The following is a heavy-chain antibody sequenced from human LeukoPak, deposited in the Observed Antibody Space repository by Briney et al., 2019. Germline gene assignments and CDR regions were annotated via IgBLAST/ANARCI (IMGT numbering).Heavy chain of an antibody. CDR2: FDPEDGET. Sequence: ASVKVSCKVSGYTLTELSMHWVRQAPGKGLEWMGGFDPEDGETIYAQKFQGRVTMTEDTSTDTAYMELSSLRSEDTAVYYCATYDWLLYYFDYWGQGTLVTVSS. V-gene: IGHV1-24*01. J-gene: IGHJ4*02. CDR3: ATYDWLLYYFDY. CDR1: GYTLTELS. D-gene: IGHD3-9*01.